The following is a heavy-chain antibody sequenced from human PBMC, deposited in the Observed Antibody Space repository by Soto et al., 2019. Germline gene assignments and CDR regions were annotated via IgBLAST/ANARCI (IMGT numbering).Heavy chain of an antibody. CDR1: GYTFTSYG. Sequence: ASVKVSCKASGYTFTSYGISWVRQAPGQGLEWMGWISAYNGNTNYAQKLQGRVTMTTDTSTSTAYMELRSLRSDDTAVYYCARDRAVAAAGTSAGFASGQVTLVTVSS. CDR2: ISAYNGNT. V-gene: IGHV1-18*01. D-gene: IGHD6-13*01. J-gene: IGHJ5*02. CDR3: ARDRAVAAAGTSAGFA.